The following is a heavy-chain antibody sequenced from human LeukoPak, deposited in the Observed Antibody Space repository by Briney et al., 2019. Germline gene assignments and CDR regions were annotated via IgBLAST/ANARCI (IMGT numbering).Heavy chain of an antibody. J-gene: IGHJ4*02. V-gene: IGHV1-46*01. D-gene: IGHD3-10*01. CDR1: GYSLTTYF. Sequence: ASVKVSCKASGYSLTTYFMQWVRRAPGQGLEWMGIINPNSGSIYYGQKFQGRVTMTRDTSTSTVYMELNSLRSEDTAVYYCARGGPVRLQWGHLDSWGQGTVVTVSS. CDR2: INPNSGSI. CDR3: ARGGPVRLQWGHLDS.